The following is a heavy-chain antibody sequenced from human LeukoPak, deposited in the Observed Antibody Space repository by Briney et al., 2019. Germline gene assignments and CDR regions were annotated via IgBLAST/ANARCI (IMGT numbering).Heavy chain of an antibody. D-gene: IGHD3-16*01. CDR2: ISGSGSTI. CDR1: GFTFSRYE. V-gene: IGHV3-48*03. Sequence: PGGSLRLSCAPSGFTFSRYEMNWVRQAPGKGLEWVSYISGSGSTIYYADSVKGRFTISRDNAKNSLYLQMNSLRAEDTAVYYCARGDHYFDYWGQGTLVTVSS. CDR3: ARGDHYFDY. J-gene: IGHJ4*02.